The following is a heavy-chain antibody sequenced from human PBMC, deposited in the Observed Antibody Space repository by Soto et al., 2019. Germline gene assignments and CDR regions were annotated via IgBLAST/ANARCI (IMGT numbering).Heavy chain of an antibody. Sequence: GGSLRLCCAASGFTFNDYAMSWVRQAPGKGLEWVSAISGSGDSSYYAHSVKGRFTISRDNSKNTLFLQMNSLRAEDTAVYYCAKDLYVQPPSGWFDPWGQGTLVTVSS. CDR1: GFTFNDYA. J-gene: IGHJ5*01. CDR2: ISGSGDSS. D-gene: IGHD1-26*01. CDR3: AKDLYVQPPSGWFDP. V-gene: IGHV3-23*01.